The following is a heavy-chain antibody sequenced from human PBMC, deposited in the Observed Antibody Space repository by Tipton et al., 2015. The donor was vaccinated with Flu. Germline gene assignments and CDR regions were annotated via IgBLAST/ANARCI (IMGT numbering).Heavy chain of an antibody. CDR1: GGSISSSY. V-gene: IGHV4-4*07. CDR3: ARDLRGYSSYTGGDAFDM. CDR2: ISTSGST. Sequence: TLSLTCTVSGGSISSSYWSWIRQPAGKGLEWIGRISTSGSTNYNASLESRVTMSRDTSKNHFSLRLSSATAADTALYYCARDLRGYSSYTGGDAFDMWGQGIMVTVSS. D-gene: IGHD5-12*01. J-gene: IGHJ3*02.